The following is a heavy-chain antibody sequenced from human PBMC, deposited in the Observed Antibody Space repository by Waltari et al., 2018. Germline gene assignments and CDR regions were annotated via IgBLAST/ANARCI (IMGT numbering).Heavy chain of an antibody. Sequence: QGQLVRSAAEGKKPGASLTVSRKASGYAFTAYYVHWMLQAPGQGLEWMGWINPNSGGTNYEQKFQSRVTMTRDTSISTAYMELSRLRSDDTAVYYCARSGWLQSSFDYWGQGTLVTVSS. CDR1: GYAFTAYY. D-gene: IGHD5-12*01. CDR3: ARSGWLQSSFDY. V-gene: IGHV1-2*02. J-gene: IGHJ4*02. CDR2: INPNSGGT.